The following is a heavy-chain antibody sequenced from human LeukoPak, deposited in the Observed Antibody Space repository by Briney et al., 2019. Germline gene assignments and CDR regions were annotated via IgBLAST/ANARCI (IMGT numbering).Heavy chain of an antibody. CDR2: ISGAGGST. V-gene: IGHV3-23*01. Sequence: GGSLRLSCAASGFTFSNYAMSWVRQAPGKGLEWVSTISGAGGSTYYVDSVKGRFSISRDSSKNTVYLQMNSLRAEDTAVYYCARGFWQPLDYWGQGTLVTVSS. CDR1: GFTFSNYA. CDR3: ARGFWQPLDY. D-gene: IGHD3-10*01. J-gene: IGHJ4*02.